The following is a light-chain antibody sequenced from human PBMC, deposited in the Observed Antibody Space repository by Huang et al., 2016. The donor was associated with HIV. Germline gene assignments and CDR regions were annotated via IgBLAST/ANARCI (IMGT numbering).Light chain of an antibody. J-gene: IGKJ1*01. V-gene: IGKV3-20*01. CDR2: GAS. Sequence: EIVLTQSPGTLSLSPEERTTLSCSASQSVSRGYLAWYQQKPGQAPRLLIYGASTRATGIPGRFSGSGSGTDFTLTISRLQPEDFAVYYCQQYGSSPATFGQGTKV. CDR3: QQYGSSPAT. CDR1: QSVSRGY.